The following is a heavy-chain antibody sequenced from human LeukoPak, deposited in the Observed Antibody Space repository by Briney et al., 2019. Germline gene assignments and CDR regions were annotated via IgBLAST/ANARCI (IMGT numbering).Heavy chain of an antibody. V-gene: IGHV4-39*07. Sequence: ASETLSLTCTVSSASITSSPYFWGWIRQSPGKGLEWIGSISYSGTTYYNPSLKSRVTISVDTSKNQFSLKLSSVTAADTAVYYCARVIRFGGSGSYGAHNWFDPWGQGTLVTVSS. CDR2: ISYSGTT. CDR3: ARVIRFGGSGSYGAHNWFDP. J-gene: IGHJ5*02. CDR1: SASITSSPYF. D-gene: IGHD3-10*01.